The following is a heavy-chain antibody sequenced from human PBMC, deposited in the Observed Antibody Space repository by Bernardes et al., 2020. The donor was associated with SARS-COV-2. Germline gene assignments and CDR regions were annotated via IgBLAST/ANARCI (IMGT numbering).Heavy chain of an antibody. Sequence: GGSLRLSCAASGFTLSSYWMHWVRQVPGKGLIWVSRINTDGRTTTYADSVKGRFTISRDNAKNTVYLEMNSLRAEDTAVYYCSRAGSYRFDYWGQGTLATVSS. J-gene: IGHJ4*02. V-gene: IGHV3-74*01. CDR3: SRAGSYRFDY. CDR1: GFTLSSYW. D-gene: IGHD5-12*01. CDR2: INTDGRTT.